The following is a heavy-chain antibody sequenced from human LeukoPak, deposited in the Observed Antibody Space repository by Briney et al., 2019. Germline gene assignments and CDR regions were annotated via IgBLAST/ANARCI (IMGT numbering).Heavy chain of an antibody. CDR3: GASRQYVGAFDI. J-gene: IGHJ3*02. Sequence: GGSLRLSCAASVFTFSSYELYWVSQAPGKGLEWISYISSSSSTIKYSDSVRGRFTISRADARESLFLQMNSLRAEDTAIYYCGASRQYVGAFDIWGQGTLVTVSS. CDR2: ISSSSSTI. V-gene: IGHV3-48*03. CDR1: VFTFSSYE. D-gene: IGHD3-16*01.